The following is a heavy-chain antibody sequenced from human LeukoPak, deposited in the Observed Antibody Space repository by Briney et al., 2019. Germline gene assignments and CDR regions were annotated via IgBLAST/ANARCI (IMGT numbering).Heavy chain of an antibody. D-gene: IGHD2-15*01. CDR3: ARGPMCSGGLCYPSYYYYGLDV. V-gene: IGHV4-34*01. J-gene: IGHJ6*02. CDR1: GGSFSGYY. CDR2: INHSGST. Sequence: SETLSLTCAVYGGSFSGYYWSWIRQPPGKGLEWIGEINHSGSTNYSPSLKSRVTISVDTSKNHFPLNLSSVTAADAAVFYCARGPMCSGGLCYPSYYYYGLDVWGQGTTVTVSS.